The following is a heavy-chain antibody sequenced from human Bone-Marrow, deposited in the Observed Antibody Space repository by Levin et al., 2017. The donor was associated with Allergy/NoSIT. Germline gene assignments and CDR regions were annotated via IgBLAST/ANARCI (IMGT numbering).Heavy chain of an antibody. CDR1: GGSISSGDYY. Sequence: SQTLSLTCTVSGGSISSGDYYWSWIRQPPGKGLEWIGYIFFSGRTYYNPSLKSQVTMSVDPSRNQFSLRLNSVTAADTAVYYCARGRVEVSTITWGILDYWGQGTLVTVSS. CDR2: IFFSGRT. D-gene: IGHD5-24*01. V-gene: IGHV4-30-4*01. J-gene: IGHJ4*02. CDR3: ARGRVEVSTITWGILDY.